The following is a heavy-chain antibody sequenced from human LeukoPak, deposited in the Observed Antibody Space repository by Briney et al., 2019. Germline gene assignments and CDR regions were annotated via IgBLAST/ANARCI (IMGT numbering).Heavy chain of an antibody. V-gene: IGHV1-2*02. J-gene: IGHJ4*02. Sequence: ASVKVSCKASGYTFTSYGVSWVRQAPGQGLEWVGWINPNSGDTHYAQMFQGRVTMTRDTSINTAYMELRRVRSDDTAVYYCAKSAQYSSAWFTGSFDYWGQGTLVTVSS. CDR1: GYTFTSYG. CDR2: INPNSGDT. CDR3: AKSAQYSSAWFTGSFDY. D-gene: IGHD6-13*01.